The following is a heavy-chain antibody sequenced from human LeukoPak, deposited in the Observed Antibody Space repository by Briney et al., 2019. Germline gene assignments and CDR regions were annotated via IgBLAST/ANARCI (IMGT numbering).Heavy chain of an antibody. J-gene: IGHJ1*01. Sequence: SETLSLTCAVYGGSFSGYYWSWIRQPPAKGLEWIGEINHSGSTNYNPSLTSQVTISVDTSKNQFSLKLGSLTAAGTAVYYCARVGRIFRTHDEYFQHWGQGTLVTVSS. CDR1: GGSFSGYY. CDR3: ARVGRIFRTHDEYFQH. CDR2: INHSGST. V-gene: IGHV4-34*01. D-gene: IGHD2-15*01.